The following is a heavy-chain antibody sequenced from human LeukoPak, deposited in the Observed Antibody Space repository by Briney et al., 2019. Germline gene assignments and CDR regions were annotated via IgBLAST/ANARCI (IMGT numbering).Heavy chain of an antibody. J-gene: IGHJ5*02. CDR2: IYYSGST. Sequence: SETLSLTCTVSGGSISSYYWSWIRQPPGKGLEWIGYIYYSGSTNYNPSLKSRVTISVDTSKNQFSLKLSSVTAADTAVYYCARHPPPVRGVLPGIWFDPWGQGTLVTVSS. D-gene: IGHD3-10*01. V-gene: IGHV4-59*08. CDR1: GGSISSYY. CDR3: ARHPPPVRGVLPGIWFDP.